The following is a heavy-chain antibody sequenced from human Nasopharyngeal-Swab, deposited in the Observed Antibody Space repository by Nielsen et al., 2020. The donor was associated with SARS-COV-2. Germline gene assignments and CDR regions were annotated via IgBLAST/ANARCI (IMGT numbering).Heavy chain of an antibody. CDR3: ARDNIAVAGTVSY. J-gene: IGHJ4*02. CDR1: GYTFTGYY. Sequence: ASVKVSCKASGYTFTGYYMHWVRQAPGQGLEWMGRINPNSGGTNYAQKLQGRVTMTTDTSTSTAYMELRSLRSDDTAVYYCARDNIAVAGTVSYWGQGTLVTVSS. V-gene: IGHV1-2*06. CDR2: INPNSGGT. D-gene: IGHD6-19*01.